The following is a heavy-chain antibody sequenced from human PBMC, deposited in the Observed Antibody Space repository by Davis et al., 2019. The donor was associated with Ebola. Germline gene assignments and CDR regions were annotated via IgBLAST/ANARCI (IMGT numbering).Heavy chain of an antibody. D-gene: IGHD3-10*01. CDR2: INPNSGGT. Sequence: ASVKVSCKASGYTFTSYYMHWVRQAPGQGLEWMGWINPNSGGTNYAQKFQGRVTMTRDTSISTAYMELSRLRSDDTAVYYCAREGEAYYYGSGSAFDPWGQGTLVTVSS. V-gene: IGHV1-2*02. CDR3: AREGEAYYYGSGSAFDP. CDR1: GYTFTSYY. J-gene: IGHJ5*02.